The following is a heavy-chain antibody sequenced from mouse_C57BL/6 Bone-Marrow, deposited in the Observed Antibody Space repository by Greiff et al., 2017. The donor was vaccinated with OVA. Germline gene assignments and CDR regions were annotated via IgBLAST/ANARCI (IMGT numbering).Heavy chain of an antibody. CDR2: IYPGSGNT. Sequence: QVQLKESGPELVKPGASVKISCKASGYSFTSYYIHWVKQRPGQGLEWIGWIYPGSGNTKYNEKFKGKATLTADTSSSTAYMQLSSLTSEDSAVYYCARSTTVVARYFDVWGTGTTVTVSS. V-gene: IGHV1-66*01. J-gene: IGHJ1*03. D-gene: IGHD1-1*01. CDR1: GYSFTSYY. CDR3: ARSTTVVARYFDV.